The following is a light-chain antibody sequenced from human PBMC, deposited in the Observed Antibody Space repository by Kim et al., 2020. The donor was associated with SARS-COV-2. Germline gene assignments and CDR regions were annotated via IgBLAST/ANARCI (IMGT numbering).Light chain of an antibody. CDR1: QSISSS. CDR3: QQRSNWIT. Sequence: PGQRATLSCRASQSISSSLAWYQQKPGQAPRLLIYDASTRATGIPARFSGSGSGTDFSLTISSLELEDFAIYYCQQRSNWITFGQGTRLEIK. V-gene: IGKV3-11*01. J-gene: IGKJ5*01. CDR2: DAS.